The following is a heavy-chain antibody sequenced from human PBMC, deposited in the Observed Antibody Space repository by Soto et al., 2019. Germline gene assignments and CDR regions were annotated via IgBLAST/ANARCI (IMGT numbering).Heavy chain of an antibody. D-gene: IGHD3-10*01. Sequence: EVYLVESGGGLVEPGRSLRLSCTGSGFPFANFLMSWFRQAPGKGLEWVGFIRSQPYGGTTQYAASVRGRFTISRDDSKGIAYLQMNSLKSEDSGVYYCIGSFPFWGQGTLVTVSS. CDR1: GFPFANFL. CDR3: IGSFPF. V-gene: IGHV3-49*03. CDR2: IRSQPYGGTT. J-gene: IGHJ1*01.